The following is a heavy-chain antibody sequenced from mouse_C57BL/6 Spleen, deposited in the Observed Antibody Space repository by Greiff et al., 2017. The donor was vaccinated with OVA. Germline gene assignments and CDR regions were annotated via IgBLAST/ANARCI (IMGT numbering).Heavy chain of an antibody. CDR3: AREDYDSAAGFAY. D-gene: IGHD2-4*01. V-gene: IGHV5-16*01. J-gene: IGHJ3*01. Sequence: EVKLMESEGGLVQPGSSMKLSCTASGFTFSDYYMAWVRQVPEKGLEWVANINYDGSSTYYLDSLKSRFIISRDNAKNILYLQMSSLKSEDTATYYCAREDYDSAAGFAYWGQGTLVTVSA. CDR2: INYDGSST. CDR1: GFTFSDYY.